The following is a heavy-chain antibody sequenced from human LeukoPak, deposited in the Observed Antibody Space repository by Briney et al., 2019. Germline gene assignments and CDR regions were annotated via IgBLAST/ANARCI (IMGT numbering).Heavy chain of an antibody. V-gene: IGHV1-8*01. J-gene: IGHJ4*02. CDR2: MNPNSGNT. D-gene: IGHD6-19*01. CDR1: GYTFTSYD. Sequence: ASVKVSCKASGYTFTSYDISWVRQATGQGLEWMGWMNPNSGNTGYAQNFQGRVTMTRNTSISTAYMELSSLRSEDTAVYYCARGPGGWGFFDYWGQGTLVTVSS. CDR3: ARGPGGWGFFDY.